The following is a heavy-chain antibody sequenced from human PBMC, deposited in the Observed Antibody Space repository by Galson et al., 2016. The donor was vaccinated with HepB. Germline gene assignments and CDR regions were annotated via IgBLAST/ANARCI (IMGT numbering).Heavy chain of an antibody. CDR2: ISSSSSYT. CDR3: ARKAGYKLYYFDY. D-gene: IGHD5-18*01. Sequence: SLRLSCAASGFIFSDYYMSWIRQAPGKGLEWVSYISSSSSYTNYADSVKGRFTISRDIAKNSLYLQMNSLRAEDTAVYFCARKAGYKLYYFDYWGQGTLVTVSS. CDR1: GFIFSDYY. V-gene: IGHV3-11*06. J-gene: IGHJ4*02.